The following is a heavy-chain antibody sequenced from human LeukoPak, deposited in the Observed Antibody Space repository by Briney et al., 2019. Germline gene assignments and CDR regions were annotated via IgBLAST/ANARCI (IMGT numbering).Heavy chain of an antibody. D-gene: IGHD2-2*01. J-gene: IGHJ6*03. CDR3: ARAHIVVVPAAQRGWYYYMDV. V-gene: IGHV1-69*05. CDR2: IIPIFGTA. Sequence: ASVKVSCKASGGTFRSYAISWVRQAPGQGLEWMGGIIPIFGTANYAQKFQGRVTITTDESTSTAYMELSSLRSEDTAVYYCARAHIVVVPAAQRGWYYYMDVWGKGTTVTVSS. CDR1: GGTFRSYA.